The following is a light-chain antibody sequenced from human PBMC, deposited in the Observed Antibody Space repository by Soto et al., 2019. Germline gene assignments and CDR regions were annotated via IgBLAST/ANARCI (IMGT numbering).Light chain of an antibody. V-gene: IGKV3-20*01. Sequence: EIVLTQSPGTLSLSPGERATLSCRASQSVSSSYLAWYQQKPGQAPRLLIYGASSRATGIPDRFSGSGSGTDFTLTISRLEPEDFAVCYCQQYGSSPPSYTFGQGTKLEIK. CDR3: QQYGSSPPSYT. J-gene: IGKJ2*01. CDR1: QSVSSSY. CDR2: GAS.